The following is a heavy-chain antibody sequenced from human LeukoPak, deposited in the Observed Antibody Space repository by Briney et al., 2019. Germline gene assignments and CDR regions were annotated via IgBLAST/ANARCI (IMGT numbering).Heavy chain of an antibody. V-gene: IGHV5-51*01. CDR3: ARIGVVVAATPYYLDH. Sequence: GGSLKISCKGSGYSFTSYWIGWVRQMPGKGLEWMGIIYPGDSDTRYSPSFQGHVTISADKSTSTAYLQWSSLKASDTAMFYCARIGVVVAATPYYLDHWGQGTLVTVSS. CDR1: GYSFTSYW. CDR2: IYPGDSDT. D-gene: IGHD2-15*01. J-gene: IGHJ5*02.